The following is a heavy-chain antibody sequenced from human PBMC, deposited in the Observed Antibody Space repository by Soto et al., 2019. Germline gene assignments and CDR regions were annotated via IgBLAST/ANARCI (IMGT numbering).Heavy chain of an antibody. J-gene: IGHJ6*02. CDR3: ARNGTITGYSYGMDV. CDR2: IIPIFDTA. CDR1: GGTFSDST. Sequence: QVQLVQSGAELRKPGSSVKVSCKASGGTFSDSTINWVRQAPGQRLEWMGGIIPIFDTANYAEKFQGRVTITADASTSTSFREVSSLRSEDTAVYYCARNGTITGYSYGMDVWGQGTMVTVSS. V-gene: IGHV1-69*01. D-gene: IGHD1-1*01.